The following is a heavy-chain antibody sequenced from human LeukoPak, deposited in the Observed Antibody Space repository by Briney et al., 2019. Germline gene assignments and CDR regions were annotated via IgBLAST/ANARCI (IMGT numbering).Heavy chain of an antibody. J-gene: IGHJ2*01. Sequence: GWSLRLSCAASGFTFSSYWMHWVRPAPGKGLVWVSRINSDGSSTSYADSVKGRFTISRDNAKNTLYLQMNSLRAEDTAVYYCARGASGSSGWRYWYFDLWGRGTLVTVSS. CDR2: INSDGSST. D-gene: IGHD6-19*01. CDR3: ARGASGSSGWRYWYFDL. V-gene: IGHV3-74*01. CDR1: GFTFSSYW.